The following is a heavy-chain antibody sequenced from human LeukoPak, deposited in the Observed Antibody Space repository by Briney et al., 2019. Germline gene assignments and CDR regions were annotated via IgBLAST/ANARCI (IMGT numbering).Heavy chain of an antibody. CDR3: ARAEIQLPARYYGMDV. D-gene: IGHD5-18*01. Sequence: KPSETLSLTCTVSGGSISSYYWSWIRQPPGKGLEWIGYIYYSGSTNYNPSLKSRVTISVDTSKNQFSLKLSSVTAADTAVYYYARAEIQLPARYYGMDVWGQGTRSPSP. CDR2: IYYSGST. V-gene: IGHV4-59*01. CDR1: GGSISSYY. J-gene: IGHJ6*02.